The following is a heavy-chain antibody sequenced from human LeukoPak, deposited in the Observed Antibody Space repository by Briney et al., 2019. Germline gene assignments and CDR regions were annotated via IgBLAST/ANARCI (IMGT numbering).Heavy chain of an antibody. V-gene: IGHV3-23*01. J-gene: IGHJ4*02. CDR2: ISGSGGST. Sequence: GGSLRLSCEASGFTFTSYAMSWVRQAPGKGLEWVSAISGSGGSTYYADSVKGRFTISRDNPKNTVYLQMNSLRVEDTAVYYCARVRSGYYYGPQDYWGQGTLVTVSS. CDR1: GFTFTSYA. D-gene: IGHD3-22*01. CDR3: ARVRSGYYYGPQDY.